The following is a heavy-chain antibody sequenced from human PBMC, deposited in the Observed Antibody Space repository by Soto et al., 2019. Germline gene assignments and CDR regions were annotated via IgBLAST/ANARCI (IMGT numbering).Heavy chain of an antibody. Sequence: PSETLSLTCTVSGGSISSYYWSWIRQPAGKGLEWIGRIYTSGSTNYNPSLKSRVTMSVDTSKNQFSLKLSSVTAADTAVYYCARDRFIDKRPAAMRYCIGGSCYSGWFDPWGQGTLVTVSS. J-gene: IGHJ5*02. CDR3: ARDRFIDKRPAAMRYCIGGSCYSGWFDP. D-gene: IGHD2-15*01. CDR1: GGSISSYY. V-gene: IGHV4-4*07. CDR2: IYTSGST.